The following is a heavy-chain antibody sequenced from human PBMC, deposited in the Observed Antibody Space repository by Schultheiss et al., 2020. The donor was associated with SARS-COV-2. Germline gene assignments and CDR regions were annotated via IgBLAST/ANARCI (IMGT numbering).Heavy chain of an antibody. Sequence: GGSLRLSCKASGYSFTNYWIAWVRQMPGKGLEWMGTIYPGDSDTRYSPSFQGQVTISADKSISTAYLQWSSLKASDTAMYYCARGGYYYYYGMDVWGQGTTVTVSS. D-gene: IGHD3-16*01. J-gene: IGHJ6*02. CDR2: IYPGDSDT. CDR1: GYSFTNYW. CDR3: ARGGYYYYYGMDV. V-gene: IGHV5-51*01.